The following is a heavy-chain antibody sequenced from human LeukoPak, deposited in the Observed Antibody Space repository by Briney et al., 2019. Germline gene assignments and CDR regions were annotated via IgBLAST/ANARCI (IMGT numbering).Heavy chain of an antibody. CDR2: IYPGDSDT. V-gene: IGHV5-51*01. J-gene: IGHJ4*02. CDR1: GYSFTSYW. D-gene: IGHD2-2*01. Sequence: GESLKISCKGSGYSFTSYWIGWVRQMPGKGLEWMGIIYPGDSDTRYSPSFQGQVTISADKSISTAYLQWSSLKASDTAMYYCATSRYCSSTSCYYFDYWGQGTLVTVSS. CDR3: ATSRYCSSTSCYYFDY.